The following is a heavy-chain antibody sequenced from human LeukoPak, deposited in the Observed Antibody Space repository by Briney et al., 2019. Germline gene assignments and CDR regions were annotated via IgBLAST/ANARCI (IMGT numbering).Heavy chain of an antibody. CDR1: GFSFSSYA. V-gene: IGHV3-23*01. CDR3: AEGGYCSSSSCYYGWFEP. CDR2: TSAGGSST. D-gene: IGHD2-2*01. Sequence: GGSLRLSCAASGFSFSSYAMHWVRQAPGKGLEWVSTTSAGGSSTYYADSVKGRFTISRDNSKNTFYLQMNSLRAEDTAAYYCAEGGYCSSSSCYYGWFEPWGQGTLVTVSS. J-gene: IGHJ5*02.